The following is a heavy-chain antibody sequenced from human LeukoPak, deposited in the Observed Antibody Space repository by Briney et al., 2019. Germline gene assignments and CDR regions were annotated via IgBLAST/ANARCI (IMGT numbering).Heavy chain of an antibody. J-gene: IGHJ5*02. CDR1: GFTFSSYW. Sequence: QSGGSLRLSCAASGFTFSSYWMHWLRQAPGKGLVWVSRIHSDGSSTSYADSVKGRFTISRDNAKNTLYLQMNSLRAEDTAVYYCARDEGSTWQRLDPWGQGTLVTVSS. CDR3: ARDEGSTWQRLDP. V-gene: IGHV3-74*01. D-gene: IGHD6-13*01. CDR2: IHSDGSST.